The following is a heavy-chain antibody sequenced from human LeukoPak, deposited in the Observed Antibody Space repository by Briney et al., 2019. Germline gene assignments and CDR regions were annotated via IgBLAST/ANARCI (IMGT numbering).Heavy chain of an antibody. Sequence: GESLKISCKGSGYSFTSYWIGWVRQMPGKGVEGMGIIYPGDSDTRYSPSFQGQGTISADKSISTSHLPWSSLKALDTAMKYCGRLYYYDNSGYYYPTYYYYYMDVWGKGTTVTVSS. CDR2: IYPGDSDT. CDR3: GRLYYYDNSGYYYPTYYYYYMDV. V-gene: IGHV5-51*01. CDR1: GYSFTSYW. J-gene: IGHJ6*03. D-gene: IGHD3-22*01.